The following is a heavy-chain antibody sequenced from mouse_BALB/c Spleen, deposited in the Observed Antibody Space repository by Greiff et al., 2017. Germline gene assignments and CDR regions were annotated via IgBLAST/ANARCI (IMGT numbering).Heavy chain of an antibody. CDR1: GFSLTSYG. Sequence: QVQLQQSGPGLVAPSQSLSITCTVSGFSLTSYGVHWVRQPPGKGLEWLGVIWAGGSTNYNSALMSRLSISKDNSKSQVFLKMNSLQTDDTAMYYCARDRGGDYDLFAYWGQGTLVTVSA. V-gene: IGHV2-9*02. D-gene: IGHD2-4*01. CDR3: ARDRGGDYDLFAY. CDR2: IWAGGST. J-gene: IGHJ3*01.